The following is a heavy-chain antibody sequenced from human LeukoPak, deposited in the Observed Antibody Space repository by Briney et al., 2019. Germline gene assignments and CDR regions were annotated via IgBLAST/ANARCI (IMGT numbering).Heavy chain of an antibody. D-gene: IGHD3-3*01. V-gene: IGHV4-39*01. Sequence: SETLSLTCTVSGGSISSSSYYWGWIRQPPGKGLEWIGSIYYSGSTYYNPSLKSRVTISVDTSKNQFSLKLSSVTAADTAVYYCARRRRFLASFDPWGQGTLVTVSS. CDR3: ARRRRFLASFDP. J-gene: IGHJ5*02. CDR1: GGSISSSSYY. CDR2: IYYSGST.